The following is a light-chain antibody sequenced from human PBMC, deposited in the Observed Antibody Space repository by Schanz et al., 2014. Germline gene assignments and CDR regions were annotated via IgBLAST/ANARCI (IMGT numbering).Light chain of an antibody. CDR3: QQYGTSPGT. CDR1: QHVSKNY. CDR2: VAS. Sequence: EIVLTQSPGTLSLSPGERATLSCRASQHVSKNYLAWFQQKPGQTPRLLIYVASSRHTGIPDRFSGSGSGTDFTLTISRLEPEDFAVYYCQQYGTSPGTFGQGTKLEIK. J-gene: IGKJ2*01. V-gene: IGKV3-20*01.